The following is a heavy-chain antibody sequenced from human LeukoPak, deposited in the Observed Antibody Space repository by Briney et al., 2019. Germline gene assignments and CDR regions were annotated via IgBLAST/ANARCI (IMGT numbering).Heavy chain of an antibody. J-gene: IGHJ6*04. V-gene: IGHV3-21*01. CDR1: GFTFSSYS. Sequence: GGSLRLSCAASGFTFSSYSLNWVRQAPGKGREWVSSICSSGSVIYNAHSVKSRFTISRDNAKNSLYLQMNGLRDEDTAVYYCARDFQVWFGEAYGMDVWGKGTTVTVSS. D-gene: IGHD3-10*01. CDR2: ICSSGSVI. CDR3: ARDFQVWFGEAYGMDV.